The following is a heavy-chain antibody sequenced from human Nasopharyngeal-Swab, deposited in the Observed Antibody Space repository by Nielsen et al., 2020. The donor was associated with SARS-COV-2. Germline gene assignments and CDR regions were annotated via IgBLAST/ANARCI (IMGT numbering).Heavy chain of an antibody. J-gene: IGHJ3*01. V-gene: IGHV5-51*01. D-gene: IGHD2-2*01. CDR3: ARGGSSWAYGYDA. CDR2: IYPGDSDT. CDR1: GYSFSDYC. Sequence: GESLKISCQGSGYSFSDYCIGWVRHMPGKGLEWLGVIYPGDSDTTYGPSFQGQVIISVDKSSSIAYLQWTRLKVSDTAMYYCARGGSSWAYGYDAWGQGTMVTVTS.